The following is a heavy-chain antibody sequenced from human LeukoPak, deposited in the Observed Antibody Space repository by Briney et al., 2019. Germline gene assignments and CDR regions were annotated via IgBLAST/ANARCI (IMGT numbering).Heavy chain of an antibody. D-gene: IGHD6-19*01. CDR1: Y. J-gene: IGHJ4*02. CDR3: ARERRVAVAGTHIDY. CDR2: IYYSGST. V-gene: IGHV4-30-4*08. Sequence: YWIGWVRQMPGKGLEWIGFIYYSGSTYYNPSLKSRVTISVDTSKNQFSLKLSSVTAADTAVYYCARERRVAVAGTHIDYWGQGTLVTVSS.